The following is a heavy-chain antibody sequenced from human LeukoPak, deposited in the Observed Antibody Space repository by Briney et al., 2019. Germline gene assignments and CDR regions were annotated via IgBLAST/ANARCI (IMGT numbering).Heavy chain of an antibody. CDR2: IYTSGST. J-gene: IGHJ5*02. CDR3: ARVVSVVVPAAIHRWFDP. V-gene: IGHV4-4*07. Sequence: SETLSLTCTVSDGSISSYYWSWIRQPAGKGLEWIGRIYTSGSTNYNPSLKSRVTMSVDTSKNQFSLKLSSVTAADTAVYYCARVVSVVVPAAIHRWFDPWGQGTLVTVSS. CDR1: DGSISSYY. D-gene: IGHD2-2*02.